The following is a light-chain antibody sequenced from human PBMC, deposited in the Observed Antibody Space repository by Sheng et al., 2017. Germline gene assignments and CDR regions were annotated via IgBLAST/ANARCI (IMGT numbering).Light chain of an antibody. CDR3: QQYNDWPPLT. CDR1: QSVSTN. V-gene: IGKV3-15*01. J-gene: IGKJ4*01. CDR2: SAS. Sequence: EIVMTQSPATLSVSPGESATLSCRASQSVSTNLAWYQKKPGRSPTLLIHSASTRAAGVSGRFSGSGSGTEFTLTISSLQSEDFAVYYCQQYNDWPPLTFGGGTKVDIK.